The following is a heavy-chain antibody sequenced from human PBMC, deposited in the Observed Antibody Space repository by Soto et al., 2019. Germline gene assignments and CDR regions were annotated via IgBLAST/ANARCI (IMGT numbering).Heavy chain of an antibody. V-gene: IGHV1-18*04. D-gene: IGHD6-6*01. CDR3: ARVEAGPSPIAARRYYFDY. Sequence: QVQLLQSGAEVKKPGAPVKVSCKTSGYTFTSYAISWVRQAPGQGLEWLGWISAYNGTTNYAQKLHGRVTMTTDTSTGTAYMDLRSLRSDDTALYYCARVEAGPSPIAARRYYFDYWGQRTLVTVSS. J-gene: IGHJ4*02. CDR1: GYTFTSYA. CDR2: ISAYNGTT.